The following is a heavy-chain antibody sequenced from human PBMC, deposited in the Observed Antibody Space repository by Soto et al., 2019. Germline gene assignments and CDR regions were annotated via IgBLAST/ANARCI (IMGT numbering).Heavy chain of an antibody. CDR1: GYTLTELS. V-gene: IGHV1-24*01. CDR2: FDPEDGET. J-gene: IGHJ5*02. Sequence: GASVKVSCKVSGYTLTELSMHWVRQAPGKELERMGGFDPEDGETIYAQKFQGRVTMTEDTSTDTAYMELSSLRSEDTAVYYCATDFPTETRKGYSSGANNWFDPWGQGTLVTVSS. D-gene: IGHD6-19*01. CDR3: ATDFPTETRKGYSSGANNWFDP.